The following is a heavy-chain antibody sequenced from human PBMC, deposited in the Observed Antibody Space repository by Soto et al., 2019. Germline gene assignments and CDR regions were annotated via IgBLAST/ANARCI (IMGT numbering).Heavy chain of an antibody. J-gene: IGHJ5*02. Sequence: ASVKVSCKASGYTFTSYGIHWVRQAPGQRLGWMGWINAANGDTKYSPKFQGRVTITRDTSASTAYMELSSLRSEDTAVYYCVRRHVSATGIDWFEPWGEGTLVRVSS. CDR3: VRRHVSATGIDWFEP. CDR2: INAANGDT. D-gene: IGHD6-13*01. CDR1: GYTFTSYG. V-gene: IGHV1-3*01.